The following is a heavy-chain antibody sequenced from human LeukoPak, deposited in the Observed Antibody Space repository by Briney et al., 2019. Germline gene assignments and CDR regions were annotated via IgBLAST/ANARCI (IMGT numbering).Heavy chain of an antibody. CDR3: VRDWGYDSSGYWRKYFDT. V-gene: IGHV3-74*01. Sequence: GGSLRLSCATSGFTFTTFWMHWVRQAPGKGLVWVSRINHDGSSTNYADSVKGRFTISRDNAKNTVYLQMNSLRAEDTAVYYCVRDWGYDSSGYWRKYFDTWGQGTLVTVSS. CDR1: GFTFTTFW. J-gene: IGHJ4*02. CDR2: INHDGSST. D-gene: IGHD3-22*01.